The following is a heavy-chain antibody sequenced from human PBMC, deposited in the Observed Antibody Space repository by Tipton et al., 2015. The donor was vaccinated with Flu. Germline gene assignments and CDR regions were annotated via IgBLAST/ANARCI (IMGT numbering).Heavy chain of an antibody. J-gene: IGHJ3*02. Sequence: SLRLSCAASGFTFSAYWMTWVRQAPGKGLEWVANIKRDESEKYYVDSVKGRFTIFRDNAKNSLYLQMNNLRAEDTAVYYCARPGRGAKPDGIDIWGLGTTVTVSS. D-gene: IGHD1-26*01. V-gene: IGHV3-7*01. CDR3: ARPGRGAKPDGIDI. CDR1: GFTFSAYW. CDR2: IKRDESEK.